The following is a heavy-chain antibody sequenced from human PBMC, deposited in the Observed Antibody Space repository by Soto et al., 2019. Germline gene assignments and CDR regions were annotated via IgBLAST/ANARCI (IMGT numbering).Heavy chain of an antibody. CDR3: AHGDPLDFHY. D-gene: IGHD3-10*01. CDR2: IYWNGIE. Sequence: QITLKASGPTLVKPTQTLTLTCTFSGFSLSSSEVAVGWIRQPPGKALEWLALIYWNGIERYSPSLKSRLTITKDTSKYQVVLTMTNMDPVDTATYFCAHGDPLDFHYWGQGTLVTVSP. J-gene: IGHJ4*02. V-gene: IGHV2-5*01. CDR1: GFSLSSSEVA.